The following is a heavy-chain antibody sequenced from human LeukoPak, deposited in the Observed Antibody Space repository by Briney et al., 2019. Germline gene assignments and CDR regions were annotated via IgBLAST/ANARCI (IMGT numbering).Heavy chain of an antibody. CDR2: IYHSGST. CDR3: ARDRDLYPDY. J-gene: IGHJ4*02. V-gene: IGHV4-38-2*02. Sequence: SETLSLTCTVSGYSISSGYYWGWIRQPPGKWLEWIGSIYHSGSTYYNPSLKSRVTISVDTSKNQCSLKLSSVTAADTAVYYCARDRDLYPDYWGQGTLVTVSS. D-gene: IGHD3-16*02. CDR1: GYSISSGYY.